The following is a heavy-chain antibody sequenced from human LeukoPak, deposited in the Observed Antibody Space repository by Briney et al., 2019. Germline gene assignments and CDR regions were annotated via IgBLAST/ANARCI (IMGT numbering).Heavy chain of an antibody. D-gene: IGHD3-16*01. CDR2: IYYSGST. V-gene: IGHV4-39*07. CDR1: GGSISSSSYY. Sequence: SETLSLTCAVSGGSISSSSYYWGWIRQPPGKGLEWIGSIYYSGSTYYNPSLESRVTISVDTSKNQFSLKLSSVTAADTAVYYCARGPPAFWGPTPGYFDLWGRGTLVTVSS. CDR3: ARGPPAFWGPTPGYFDL. J-gene: IGHJ2*01.